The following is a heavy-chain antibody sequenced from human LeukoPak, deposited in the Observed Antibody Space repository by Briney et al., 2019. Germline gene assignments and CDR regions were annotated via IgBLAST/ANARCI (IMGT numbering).Heavy chain of an antibody. V-gene: IGHV1-69*06. CDR1: GGTFSSYA. CDR3: ARGPHYYGSVGNWFDP. J-gene: IGHJ5*02. D-gene: IGHD3-10*01. CDR2: IIPIFGTA. Sequence: SVKVSCKASGGTFSSYAISWVRQAPGQGLEWMGGIIPIFGTANYAQKFQGRVTITADKSTSTAYMELSSLRSEDTAVYYCARGPHYYGSVGNWFDPWGQGTLVTVSS.